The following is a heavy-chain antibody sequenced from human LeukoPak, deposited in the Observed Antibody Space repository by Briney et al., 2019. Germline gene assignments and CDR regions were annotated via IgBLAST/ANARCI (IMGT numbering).Heavy chain of an antibody. CDR3: ARGSDDFWSGYYYYYGMDV. CDR2: IYYSGST. V-gene: IGHV4-31*03. CDR1: GGSISSGGYY. D-gene: IGHD3-3*01. Sequence: SQTLSLTCTVSGGSISSGGYYWSWIRQHPGKGLEWIEYIYYSGSTYYNPSLKSRVTISVDTSKNQFSLKLSSVTAADTAVYYCARGSDDFWSGYYYYYGMDVWGQGTTVTVSS. J-gene: IGHJ6*02.